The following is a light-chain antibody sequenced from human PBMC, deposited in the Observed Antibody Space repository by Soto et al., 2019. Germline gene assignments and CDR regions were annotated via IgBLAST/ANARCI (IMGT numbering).Light chain of an antibody. V-gene: IGKV2-28*01. CDR1: RSLLYNNTYNY. CDR3: MQALQLLT. Sequence: EIVLIGSPIALSVTHGGPASIPGRPVRSLLYNNTYNYVYWYVQKPGQSPQLLFYFGSNRAPGVPDRFSGSGSGTYFTLKINIVEADDVGSYYCMQALQLLTFGQGTRLDIK. J-gene: IGKJ5*01. CDR2: FGS.